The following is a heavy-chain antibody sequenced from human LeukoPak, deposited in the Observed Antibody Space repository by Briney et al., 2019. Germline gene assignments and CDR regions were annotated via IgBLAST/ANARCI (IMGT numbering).Heavy chain of an antibody. J-gene: IGHJ4*01. CDR2: IRQDGGEK. D-gene: IGHD6-13*01. CDR3: ARDGTAAGLYFDL. V-gene: IGHV3-7*01. Sequence: GGSLRLSXAVSGFTFTSYWMNWVRQAPGKGLEWVASIRQDGGEKSYVDSVKGRFTISRDNTKNSLYLQINSLRAEDTAVYYCARDGTAAGLYFDLWGQGTLVTVSS. CDR1: GFTFTSYW.